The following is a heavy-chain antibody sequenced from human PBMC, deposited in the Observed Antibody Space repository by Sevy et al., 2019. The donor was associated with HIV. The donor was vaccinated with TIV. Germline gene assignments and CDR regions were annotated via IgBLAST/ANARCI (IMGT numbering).Heavy chain of an antibody. D-gene: IGHD4-17*01. CDR2: ISYDGSNK. Sequence: GSLRLSCAASGFTFSSYAMHWVRQAPGKGLEWVAVISYDGSNKYYADSVKGRFTISRDNSKNTLYLQMNSLRAEDTAVYYCARANGDNYYYGMDVWGQGTTVTVSS. CDR1: GFTFSSYA. J-gene: IGHJ6*02. V-gene: IGHV3-30-3*01. CDR3: ARANGDNYYYGMDV.